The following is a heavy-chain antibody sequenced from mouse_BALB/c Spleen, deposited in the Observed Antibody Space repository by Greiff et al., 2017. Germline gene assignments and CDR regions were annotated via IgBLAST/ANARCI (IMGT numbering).Heavy chain of an antibody. J-gene: IGHJ2*01. D-gene: IGHD4-1*02. CDR2: IRNKANGYTT. CDR1: GFTFTDYY. Sequence: EVKLMESGGGLVQPGGSLRLSCATSGFTFTDYYMSWVRQPPGKALEWLGFIRNKANGYTTEYSASVKGRFTISRDNSQSILYLQMNTLRAEDSATYYCAGDNWGSDYWGQGTTLTVSS. V-gene: IGHV7-3*02. CDR3: AGDNWGSDY.